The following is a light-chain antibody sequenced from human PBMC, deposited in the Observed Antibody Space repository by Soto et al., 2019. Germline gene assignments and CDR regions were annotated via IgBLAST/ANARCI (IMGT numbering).Light chain of an antibody. CDR1: QTISSW. Sequence: DIQMTQSPSTLSGSVGDRVTITCRASQTISSWLAWYQQKPGKAPKLLIYDASSLESGVPSRFSGSGSGTEFTLTISSLQPDDFATYYCQQYNSSPTFGQGTRLEIK. CDR2: DAS. V-gene: IGKV1-5*01. J-gene: IGKJ5*01. CDR3: QQYNSSPT.